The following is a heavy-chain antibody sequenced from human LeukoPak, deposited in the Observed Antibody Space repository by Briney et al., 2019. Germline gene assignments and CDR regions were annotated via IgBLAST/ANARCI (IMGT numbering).Heavy chain of an antibody. D-gene: IGHD5-18*01. V-gene: IGHV3-15*01. J-gene: IGHJ4*02. CDR3: TTAGVVSHTMIQVWGFDY. Sequence: GGSLRLSCTVSGFTVSINSMSWVRQAPGKGLEWVGRIKSKTDGGTTDYAAPVKGRFTISRDDSKNTLYLQMNSLKTEDTAVYYCTTAGVVSHTMIQVWGFDYWGQGTLVTVSS. CDR1: GFTVSINS. CDR2: IKSKTDGGTT.